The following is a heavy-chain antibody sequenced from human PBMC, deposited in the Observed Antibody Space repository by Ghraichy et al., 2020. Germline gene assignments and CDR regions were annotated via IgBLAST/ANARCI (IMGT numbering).Heavy chain of an antibody. CDR2: ISAYNGNT. D-gene: IGHD2-15*01. Sequence: ASVKVSCKASGYSFTTYGINWVRQAPGQGLEWMGWISAYNGNTKYAQKLQGRVTMTTDTPTSTAHMELRSLRSDDTAVYYCARDRDGSSYYYYYGMDVWGQGTTVAVSS. V-gene: IGHV1-18*01. CDR1: GYSFTTYG. CDR3: ARDRDGSSYYYYYGMDV. J-gene: IGHJ6*02.